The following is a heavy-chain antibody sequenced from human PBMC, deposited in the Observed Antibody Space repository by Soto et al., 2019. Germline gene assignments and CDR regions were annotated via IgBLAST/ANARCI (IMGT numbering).Heavy chain of an antibody. CDR2: TWYDGSNK. V-gene: IGHV3-33*01. J-gene: IGHJ6*02. CDR3: ARLGPLDYGDLFGGYYGMDV. D-gene: IGHD4-17*01. CDR1: GFTFSSYG. Sequence: QVQLVESGGGVVQPGRSLRLSCAASGFTFSSYGMHCVRQAPGKGQEWVADTWYDGSNKYYADSVKGRFTISRDNSKNTLYLQMNSLRAEDTAVYYCARLGPLDYGDLFGGYYGMDVWGQGTTVTVSS.